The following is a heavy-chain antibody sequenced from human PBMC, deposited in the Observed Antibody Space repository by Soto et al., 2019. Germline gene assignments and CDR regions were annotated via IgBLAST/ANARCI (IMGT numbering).Heavy chain of an antibody. CDR2: ISSSSTTM. CDR3: ARDWRDSYDK. Sequence: GGSLILSCASSGFTFSGFFMNWVRQAPGKGLVWISYISSSSTTMYYADSVKGRITISRDDAKNSLFLQMNTLRDEDTAVYYCARDWRDSYDKWGQGTLVTVSS. J-gene: IGHJ1*01. CDR1: GFTFSGFF. V-gene: IGHV3-48*02. D-gene: IGHD3-22*01.